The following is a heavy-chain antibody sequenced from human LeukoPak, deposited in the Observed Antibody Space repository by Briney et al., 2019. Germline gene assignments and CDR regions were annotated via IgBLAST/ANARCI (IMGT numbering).Heavy chain of an antibody. J-gene: IGHJ4*02. D-gene: IGHD6-13*01. CDR2: IYYSGST. Sequence: PSETLSLTCTVSGASISSYYWTWIRQPPGKGLDWIGYIYYSGSTKYNPSLKSRVTISVDTSKNQFSLKLSSVTAADTAVYYCARVKQTYFDYWGQGTLVTVSS. V-gene: IGHV4-59*01. CDR3: ARVKQTYFDY. CDR1: GASISSYY.